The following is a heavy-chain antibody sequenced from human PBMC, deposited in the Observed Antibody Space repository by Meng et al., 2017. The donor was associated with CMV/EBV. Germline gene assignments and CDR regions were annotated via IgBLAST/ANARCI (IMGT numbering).Heavy chain of an antibody. V-gene: IGHV1-46*01. CDR1: GYTFTSYY. Sequence: ASVKVSCKASGYTFTSYYMHWVRQAPGQGLEWMGIINPSGGSTSYAQEFQGRVTMTRDTSTSTVYMELSSLRSEDTAVYYCARDLLGSGVWRFSNAFDIWGQGTMVTVSS. CDR3: ARDLLGSGVWRFSNAFDI. J-gene: IGHJ3*02. D-gene: IGHD3-10*01. CDR2: INPSGGST.